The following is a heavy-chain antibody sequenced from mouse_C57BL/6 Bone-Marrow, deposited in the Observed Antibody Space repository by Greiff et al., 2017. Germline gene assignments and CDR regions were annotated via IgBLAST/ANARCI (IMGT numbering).Heavy chain of an antibody. CDR3: ASGDERAMDY. Sequence: EVQRVESGPGLVKPSQSLSLTCSVTGYSITSGYYWNWIRQFPGNKLEWMGYISYDGSNNYNPFLKNRISITRDTSKNQFCLKLNYVTTEDTATYYCASGDERAMDYWGQGTSVTVSS. V-gene: IGHV3-6*01. CDR2: ISYDGSN. J-gene: IGHJ4*01. CDR1: GYSITSGYY.